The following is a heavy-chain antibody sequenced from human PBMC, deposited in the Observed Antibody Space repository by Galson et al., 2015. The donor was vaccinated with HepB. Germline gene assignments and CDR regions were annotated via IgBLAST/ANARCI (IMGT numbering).Heavy chain of an antibody. Sequence: SLRLSCAASGFTVSSNYMSWVRQAPGKGLEWVSVIYSGGSTYYADSVKGRFTISRHNSKNTLYLQMNSLRAEDTAVYYCARANCSSTSCFIWGDAFDIWGQGTMVTVSS. CDR2: IYSGGST. CDR3: ARANCSSTSCFIWGDAFDI. V-gene: IGHV3-53*04. J-gene: IGHJ3*02. D-gene: IGHD2-2*01. CDR1: GFTVSSNY.